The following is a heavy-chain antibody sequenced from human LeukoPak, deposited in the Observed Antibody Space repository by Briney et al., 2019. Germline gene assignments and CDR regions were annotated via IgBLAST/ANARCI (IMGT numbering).Heavy chain of an antibody. J-gene: IGHJ4*02. CDR1: GFAFRDYA. CDR3: ATDYYDRSGDYTFDH. V-gene: IGHV3-23*01. CDR2: ISGGGATA. D-gene: IGHD3-22*01. Sequence: HPGGSLRLSCAASGFAFRDYAMSWVRQAPGKGLDWVSVISGGGATAHYTDSVKGRFTISRDNYKNTVSLQMNSLRAEDTAVYYCATDYYDRSGDYTFDHWGQGTQVTVSS.